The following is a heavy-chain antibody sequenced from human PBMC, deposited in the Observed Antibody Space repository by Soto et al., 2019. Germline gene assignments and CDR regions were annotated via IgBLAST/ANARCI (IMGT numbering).Heavy chain of an antibody. V-gene: IGHV3-43*01. D-gene: IGHD1-1*01. Sequence: GGSLRLSCAASGFTFDDYTMHWVRQAPGKGLEWVSLISWDGGSTYYADSVKGRFTISRDNSKNSLYLQMNSLRTEDTALYYCAKDMGTPPSYGMDVWGQGTTVTVS. J-gene: IGHJ6*02. CDR2: ISWDGGST. CDR3: AKDMGTPPSYGMDV. CDR1: GFTFDDYT.